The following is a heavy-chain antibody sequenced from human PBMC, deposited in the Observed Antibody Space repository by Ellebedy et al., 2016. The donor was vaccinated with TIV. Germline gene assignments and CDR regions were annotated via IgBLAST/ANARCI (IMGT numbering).Heavy chain of an antibody. Sequence: MPSETLSLTCTVSGYAISSGYHWGWIRQSPGKGLEWIGNIYHSGITSYNPSLRSRVTISVDTSKNQFSLKLSSVTAADTAVYYCARRGPTVTQSSGWNFDLWGRGTLVPVSS. CDR3: ARRGPTVTQSSGWNFDL. CDR2: IYHSGIT. D-gene: IGHD4-17*01. CDR1: GYAISSGYH. J-gene: IGHJ2*01. V-gene: IGHV4-38-2*02.